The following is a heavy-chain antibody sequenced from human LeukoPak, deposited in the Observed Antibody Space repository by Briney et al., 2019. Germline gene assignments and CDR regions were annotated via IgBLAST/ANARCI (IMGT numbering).Heavy chain of an antibody. D-gene: IGHD2-15*01. CDR1: GFTFSSYA. CDR3: AKASWVSNADVVL. Sequence: GGSLRLSCAASGFTFSSYAMSWVRQGPARGLEWVSSLRGDGETFYADSVKGRFTLSRDEPRNMVYFQLNNLRVEDTAVYYCAKASWVSNADVVLWGQGTLVNVSS. J-gene: IGHJ4*02. CDR2: LRGDGET. V-gene: IGHV3-23*01.